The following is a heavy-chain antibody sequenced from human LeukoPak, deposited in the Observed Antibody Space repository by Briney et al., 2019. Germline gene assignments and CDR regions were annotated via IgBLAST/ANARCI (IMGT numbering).Heavy chain of an antibody. CDR3: ARQGSMTRGGYWLDP. Sequence: PSETLSLTCTVSGASINTTNFYWAWIRQPPGKGLESIGNIHYTGRTYSNASLNSRVTISVDTSKNQFSLKLTSVSAADTAVYYYARQGSMTRGGYWLDPWGRGTLVIVSS. CDR2: IHYTGRT. D-gene: IGHD3-10*01. V-gene: IGHV4-39*01. J-gene: IGHJ5*02. CDR1: GASINTTNFY.